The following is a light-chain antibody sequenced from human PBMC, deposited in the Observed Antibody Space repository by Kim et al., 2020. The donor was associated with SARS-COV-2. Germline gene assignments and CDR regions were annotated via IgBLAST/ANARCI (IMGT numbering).Light chain of an antibody. Sequence: SYELTQPPSVSVSPGKTARITCRGNNIGSKSVHWYQQKPGQAPVLVIYYDSDRPSGIPERFSGSNSGNTATLTISRVEAGDEADYYCQVWDSSSDHYVFGGGTKVTVL. J-gene: IGLJ1*01. V-gene: IGLV3-21*04. CDR1: NIGSKS. CDR3: QVWDSSSDHYV. CDR2: YDS.